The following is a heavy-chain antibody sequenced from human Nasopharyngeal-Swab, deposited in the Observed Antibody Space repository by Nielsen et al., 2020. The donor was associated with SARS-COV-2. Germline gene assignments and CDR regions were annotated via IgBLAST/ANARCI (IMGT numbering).Heavy chain of an antibody. CDR3: ARGDPYYYGMDV. Sequence: WSRQCPGKGLEWVSVIYSGGSTYYADSVKGRFTISRDNSKNTLYLQMNSLRAEDTAVYYCARGDPYYYGMDVWGQGTTVTVSS. J-gene: IGHJ6*02. V-gene: IGHV3-53*01. CDR2: IYSGGST.